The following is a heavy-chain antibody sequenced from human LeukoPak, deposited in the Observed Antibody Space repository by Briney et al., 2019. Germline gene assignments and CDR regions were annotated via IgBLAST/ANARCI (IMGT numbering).Heavy chain of an antibody. J-gene: IGHJ4*02. Sequence: SETLSLTCTVSGGSISSSRYYWGWIRQPPGKGLEWIGEINHSGSTNYNPSLKSRVTISVDTSKNQFSLKLSPVTAADTAVYYCARPLRRYSSSALDYWGQGTLVTVSS. D-gene: IGHD6-13*01. CDR2: INHSGST. CDR1: GGSISSSRYY. CDR3: ARPLRRYSSSALDY. V-gene: IGHV4-39*07.